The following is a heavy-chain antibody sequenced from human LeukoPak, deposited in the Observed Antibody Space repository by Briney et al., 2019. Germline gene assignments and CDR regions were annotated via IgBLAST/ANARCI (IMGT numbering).Heavy chain of an antibody. J-gene: IGHJ6*02. CDR1: GFTFSSYA. V-gene: IGHV3-23*01. CDR3: ANLEGAVPAALYYYYGMDV. Sequence: GGSLRLSCAASGFTFSSYAMSWVRQAPGKGLEWVSAISGSGGSTYYADSVKGRFTISRDNSKNTLYLKMNSLRAEDTAVYYCANLEGAVPAALYYYYGMDVWGQGTTVTVSS. CDR2: ISGSGGST. D-gene: IGHD2-2*01.